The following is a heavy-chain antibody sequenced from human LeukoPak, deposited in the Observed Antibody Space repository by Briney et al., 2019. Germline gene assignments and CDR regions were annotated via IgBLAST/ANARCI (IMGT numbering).Heavy chain of an antibody. CDR3: AGAVAELDAFDI. V-gene: IGHV4-59*01. CDR2: IYYSGST. Sequence: PSETLALTCTVSGGSISSYYWSWIRQPPGKGLEGIGYIYYSGSTNYNPSLKSRVTISVDTSKNQFSLKLSSVTAADTAVYYCAGAVAELDAFDIWGQGTMVTVSS. CDR1: GGSISSYY. J-gene: IGHJ3*02. D-gene: IGHD6-19*01.